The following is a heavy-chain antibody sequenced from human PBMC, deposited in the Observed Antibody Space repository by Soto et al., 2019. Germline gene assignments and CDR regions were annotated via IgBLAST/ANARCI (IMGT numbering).Heavy chain of an antibody. CDR1: GGSISSYY. CDR3: ARSKGAAPGSFWS. CDR2: IYYTGIT. D-gene: IGHD6-13*01. V-gene: IGHV4-59*01. J-gene: IGHJ5*02. Sequence: PSETLSLTCTVSGGSISSYYWSWIRQPPGKGLEWIGYIYYTGITNYNPALKSRVTVSVDTSKNHFSLKLSSVTAADTAVYYCARSKGAAPGSFWSWGQGTLVTVSS.